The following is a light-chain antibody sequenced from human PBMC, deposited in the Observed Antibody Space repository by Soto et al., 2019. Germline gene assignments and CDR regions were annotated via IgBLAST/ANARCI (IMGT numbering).Light chain of an antibody. CDR1: QGISSY. CDR2: AAS. V-gene: IGKV1-9*01. Sequence: IQLTQSPSSLSASVGDRVTITCRASQGISSYLAWYQQKPGKAPKLLISAASTLQSGVPSRFSGSGSRTDFTLTISSLQPDDFATYWCQQLTSYPRLTFGGGTNVDIK. J-gene: IGKJ4*01. CDR3: QQLTSYPRLT.